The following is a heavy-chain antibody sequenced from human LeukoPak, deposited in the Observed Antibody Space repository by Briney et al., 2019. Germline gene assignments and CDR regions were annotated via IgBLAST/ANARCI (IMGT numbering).Heavy chain of an antibody. V-gene: IGHV1-46*01. J-gene: IGHJ4*02. CDR3: PRGGYSYGDYYFDY. CDR2: INPSGGST. Sequence: ASVKVSFKASGYTFTRYYMHWVRQAPGQGLEWMGIINPSGGSTHYAQKFQGRVSMTSDTSTPTDYMELSSLRSKAAAVNVCPRGGYSYGDYYFDYWGQGTLVTVSS. D-gene: IGHD5-18*01. CDR1: GYTFTRYY.